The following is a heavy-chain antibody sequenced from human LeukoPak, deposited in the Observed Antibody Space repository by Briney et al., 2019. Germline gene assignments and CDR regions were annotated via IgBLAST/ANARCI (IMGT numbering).Heavy chain of an antibody. CDR3: ARERDYGDYRFDY. CDR2: IYSGGST. V-gene: IGHV3-53*01. Sequence: GGSLRLSCAASGFTVSSNYVSWVRQAPGKGLEWVSVIYSGGSTYYADSVKGRFTISRDNSKNTLYLQMNSLRAEDTAVYYCARERDYGDYRFDYWGQGTLVTVSS. D-gene: IGHD4-17*01. CDR1: GFTVSSNY. J-gene: IGHJ4*02.